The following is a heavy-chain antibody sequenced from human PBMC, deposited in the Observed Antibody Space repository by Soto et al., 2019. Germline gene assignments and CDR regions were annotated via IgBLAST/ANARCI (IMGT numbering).Heavy chain of an antibody. V-gene: IGHV4-39*02. D-gene: IGHD4-17*01. CDR3: AKDYSTVTTDPLSVVLFDY. J-gene: IGHJ4*02. Sequence: SETLSLTCTVSGGSISSNTYYWGWIRQSPGKGLEWIGSIYSSGSTYYNPSLKSRVTISVDTSKSQFSLRLSSVTAADTAVYYCAKDYSTVTTDPLSVVLFDYWGQGALVTVSS. CDR1: GGSISSNTYY. CDR2: IYSSGST.